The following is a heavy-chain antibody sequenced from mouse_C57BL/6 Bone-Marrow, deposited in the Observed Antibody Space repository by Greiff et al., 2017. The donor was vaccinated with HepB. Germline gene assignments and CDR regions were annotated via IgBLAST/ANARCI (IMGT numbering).Heavy chain of an antibody. J-gene: IGHJ3*01. D-gene: IGHD4-1*01. CDR1: GFSLTSYG. CDR2: IWGVGST. V-gene: IGHV2-6*01. Sequence: VKLVESGPGLVAPSQSLSITCTVSGFSLTSYGVDWVRQSPGKGLEWLGVIWGVGSTNYNSALKSRLSISKDNSKSQVFLKMNSLQTDDTAMYYCARLLGRFAYWGQGTLVTVSA. CDR3: ARLLGRFAY.